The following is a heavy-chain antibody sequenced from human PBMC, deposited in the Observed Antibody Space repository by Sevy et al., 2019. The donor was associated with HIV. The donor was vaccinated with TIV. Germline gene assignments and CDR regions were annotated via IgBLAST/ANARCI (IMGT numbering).Heavy chain of an antibody. J-gene: IGHJ6*03. CDR3: ARERVSPGPLIDNYDLDV. Sequence: GGSLRLSCEASGFTFRSYDMHWVRQAPGKGLEWVAIAWYDGNTKYYADSVKGRFTIARDNSKNTISLQMNSLRAEGTAIYFCARERVSPGPLIDNYDLDVWGQGTTVTVSS. D-gene: IGHD2-15*01. CDR2: AWYDGNTK. V-gene: IGHV3-33*01. CDR1: GFTFRSYD.